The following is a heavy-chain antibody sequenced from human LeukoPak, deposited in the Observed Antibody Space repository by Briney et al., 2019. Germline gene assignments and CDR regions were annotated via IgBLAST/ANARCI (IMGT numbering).Heavy chain of an antibody. CDR2: INHSGST. CDR3: ARSPLWGGYYFDY. J-gene: IGHJ4*02. D-gene: IGHD5-12*01. CDR1: GGSFSGYY. V-gene: IGHV4-34*01. Sequence: PSETLSLTCAVYGGSFSGYYWSWIRQPPGKGLEWIGEINHSGSTNYNPSLKSRVTISVDTSKNQFSLKLSSVTAADTAVYYRARSPLWGGYYFDYWGQGTLVTVSS.